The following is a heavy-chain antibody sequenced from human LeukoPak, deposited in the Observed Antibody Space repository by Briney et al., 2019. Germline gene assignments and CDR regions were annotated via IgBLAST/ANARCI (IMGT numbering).Heavy chain of an antibody. CDR1: GFIFNTNA. CDR2: IAGGDEST. CDR3: ARGVYWSLDY. V-gene: IGHV3-23*01. J-gene: IGHJ4*02. D-gene: IGHD1-1*01. Sequence: PGGSLRLSCAISGFIFNTNAMNWVRQSPGKGLEWLATIAGGDESTYYADSVKGRFAISRDNSKNTVFLHMNSLRVEDTAVYYCARGVYWSLDYWGQGTPVTVSS.